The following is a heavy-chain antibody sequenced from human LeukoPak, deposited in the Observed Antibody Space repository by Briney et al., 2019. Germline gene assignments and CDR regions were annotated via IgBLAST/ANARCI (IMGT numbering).Heavy chain of an antibody. CDR2: IRSKTGGGKI. CDR3: KRDIVVVPTAITDYYQYYGMDV. V-gene: IGHV3-15*05. J-gene: IGHJ6*02. Sequence: ETLSLTCAVYGGSFSGYYWSWVRQAPGKGLEWVGRIRSKTGGGKIDYAAPVKGRFTISRDDSESTLYLQMNNLKTEDTAVYYCKRDIVVVPTAITDYYQYYGMDVWGQGTTVAVSS. CDR1: GGSFSGYY. D-gene: IGHD2-2*01.